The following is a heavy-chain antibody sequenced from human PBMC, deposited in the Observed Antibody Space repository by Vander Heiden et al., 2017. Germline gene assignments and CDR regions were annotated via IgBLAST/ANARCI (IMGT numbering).Heavy chain of an antibody. J-gene: IGHJ5*02. Sequence: HLQLQESGPGLVKPSETLSLTCTVSGGSISSSSYYGGWIRQPPGKGLEWIGSIYYSGSTYYNPSLKSRVTISVDTSKNQFSLKLSSVTAADTAVYYCARQTLYYDFWSGYYPWFDPWGQGTLVTVSS. CDR3: ARQTLYYDFWSGYYPWFDP. CDR1: GGSISSSSYY. V-gene: IGHV4-39*01. D-gene: IGHD3-3*01. CDR2: IYYSGST.